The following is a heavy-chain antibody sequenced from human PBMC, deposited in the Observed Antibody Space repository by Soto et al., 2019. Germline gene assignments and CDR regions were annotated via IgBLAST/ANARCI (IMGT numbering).Heavy chain of an antibody. CDR3: ARPGYYDSSGYKRGNAFDI. CDR2: ISAYNGNT. V-gene: IGHV1-18*01. CDR1: GYTFTSYG. J-gene: IGHJ3*02. D-gene: IGHD3-22*01. Sequence: QVQLVQSGAEVKKPGASVKVSCKASGYTFTSYGIIWVRQAPGQGLEWMGWISAYNGNTNYAQKLQGRVTMTTDISTSTAYMELRSLRSDDTAVYYCARPGYYDSSGYKRGNAFDIWGQGTMVTVSS.